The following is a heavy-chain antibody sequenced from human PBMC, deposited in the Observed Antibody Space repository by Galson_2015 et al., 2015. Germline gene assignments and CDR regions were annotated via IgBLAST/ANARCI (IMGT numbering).Heavy chain of an antibody. J-gene: IGHJ6*02. D-gene: IGHD6-25*01. CDR2: VDWDDDK. V-gene: IGHV2-70*04. Sequence: PALMKPTQTLTLTCTFSGFSLSTYGMRVSWIRQPPGKALEWLARVDWDDDKFYSTSLKTRLTISKDTSKNQVVLTMTNMDPVDTATYWCARGVYSSGSHYYGMDVWGQGTTVTVSS. CDR3: ARGVYSSGSHYYGMDV. CDR1: GFSLSTYGMR.